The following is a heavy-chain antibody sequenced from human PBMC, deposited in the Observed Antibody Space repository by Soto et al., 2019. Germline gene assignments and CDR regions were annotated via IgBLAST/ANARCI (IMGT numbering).Heavy chain of an antibody. CDR2: INPNSGGT. V-gene: IGHV1-2*02. D-gene: IGHD3-10*01. CDR1: GYTFTGYY. Sequence: ASVKVSCKASGYTFTGYYMHWVRQAPGQGLEWMGWINPNSGGTNYAQKFQGRVTMTRDTSISTAYMELSRLRSDDTAVYYCARVGWFGELLFDYWGQGTLVTVSS. CDR3: ARVGWFGELLFDY. J-gene: IGHJ4*02.